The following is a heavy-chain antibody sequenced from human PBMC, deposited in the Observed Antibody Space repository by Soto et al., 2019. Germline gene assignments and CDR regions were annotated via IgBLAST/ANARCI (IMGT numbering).Heavy chain of an antibody. CDR1: GFTFSSYG. V-gene: IGHV3-30*18. CDR3: AKAQGGYYGIDV. Sequence: QVQLVESGGGVVQPGRSLRLSCAASGFTFSSYGMHWVRQAPGKGLEWVAVISYDGSNKYYADSVKGRFTISRDNSKNTLYLQMNSLRAEDTAVYYCAKAQGGYYGIDVWGQGTPVTVSS. J-gene: IGHJ6*02. CDR2: ISYDGSNK. D-gene: IGHD1-26*01.